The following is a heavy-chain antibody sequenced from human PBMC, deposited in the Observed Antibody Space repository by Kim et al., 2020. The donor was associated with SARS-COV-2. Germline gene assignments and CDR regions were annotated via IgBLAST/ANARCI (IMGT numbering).Heavy chain of an antibody. CDR1: GFTFSSYA. D-gene: IGHD6-19*01. J-gene: IGHJ6*02. CDR3: AKGDFRRVAGKNRVYYYYGMDV. CDR2: ISGSGGST. V-gene: IGHV3-23*01. Sequence: GGSLRLSCAASGFTFSSYAMSWVRQAPGKGLEWVSAISGSGGSTYYADSVKGRFTISRDNSKNTLYLQMNSLRAEDTAVYYCAKGDFRRVAGKNRVYYYYGMDVWGQGTTVTVSS.